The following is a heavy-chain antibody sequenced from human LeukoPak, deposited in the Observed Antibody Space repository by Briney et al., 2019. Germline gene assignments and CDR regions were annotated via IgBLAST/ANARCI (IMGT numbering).Heavy chain of an antibody. J-gene: IGHJ4*02. CDR2: FYNSGRS. Sequence: PSETLSLTRTVSGGSISYYYWSWIRQPPGKGLERIGYFYNSGRSTYNPSLQSRVTISADTSKNHFSLKLNSVTTADTAVYYCTRGAGWLIDYWGQGILVTVSS. D-gene: IGHD3-16*01. CDR1: GGSISYYY. CDR3: TRGAGWLIDY. V-gene: IGHV4-59*01.